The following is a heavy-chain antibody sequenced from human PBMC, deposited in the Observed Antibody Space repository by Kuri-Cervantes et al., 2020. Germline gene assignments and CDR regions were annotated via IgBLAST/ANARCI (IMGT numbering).Heavy chain of an antibody. J-gene: IGHJ6*02. Sequence: GGSLRLSCAASGFTFSSYAMHWVRQAPGKGLEWVAVISYDGSNKYYADSVKGRFTISRDNSKNALYLQMNSLRAEDTAVYYCAREGVATGWGMDVWGQGTLVTVSS. V-gene: IGHV3-30-3*01. CDR1: GFTFSSYA. CDR2: ISYDGSNK. CDR3: AREGVATGWGMDV. D-gene: IGHD5-12*01.